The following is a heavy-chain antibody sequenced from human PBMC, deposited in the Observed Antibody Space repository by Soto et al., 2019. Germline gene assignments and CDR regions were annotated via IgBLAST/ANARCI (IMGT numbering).Heavy chain of an antibody. CDR1: GYTFTSYG. D-gene: IGHD5-18*01. Sequence: ASVKVSCKASGYTFTSYGISWVRQAPGQGLEWMGWISAYNGNTNYAQKFQGRVTITRDTSASTAYMELSSLRSEDTAVYYCARGLNGYLHYFDYWGQGTPVTVYS. CDR2: ISAYNGNT. V-gene: IGHV1-18*01. J-gene: IGHJ4*02. CDR3: ARGLNGYLHYFDY.